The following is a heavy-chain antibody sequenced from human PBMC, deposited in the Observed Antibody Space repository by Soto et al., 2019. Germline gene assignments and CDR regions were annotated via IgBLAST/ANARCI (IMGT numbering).Heavy chain of an antibody. V-gene: IGHV3-72*01. CDR2: TRKKTNGYTT. CDR3: AEDLAGASGGYYLEY. CDR1: GLTFSDHY. J-gene: IGHJ4*01. Sequence: EVQLVESGGGLVQPGGSLRLSCVVSGLTFSDHYMDWVRQAPGKGLEWIGRTRKKTNGYTTEYAASVKGRFTISRDDAKNSLFLQMNSLKTEDTAVYYCAEDLAGASGGYYLEYWGHGTLVTVSS. D-gene: IGHD1-26*01.